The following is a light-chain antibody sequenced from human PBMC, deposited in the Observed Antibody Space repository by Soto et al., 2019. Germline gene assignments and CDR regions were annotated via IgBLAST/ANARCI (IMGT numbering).Light chain of an antibody. CDR1: QSVTSN. CDR3: QQSYTSVQT. CDR2: GAS. J-gene: IGKJ2*01. Sequence: EIVMTQSPATLSVSPGERATLSCRASQSVTSNLAWYQQKPGQAPRLLIYGASTRATGIPARFSGSGSGTDFTLTIMSLQPEDSGTYYCQQSYTSVQTFGQGTKLEIK. V-gene: IGKV3D-15*01.